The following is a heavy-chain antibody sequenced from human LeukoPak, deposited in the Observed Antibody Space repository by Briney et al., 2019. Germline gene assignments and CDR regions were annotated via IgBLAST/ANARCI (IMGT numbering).Heavy chain of an antibody. CDR2: IVPMSGIT. V-gene: IGHV1-69*05. CDR3: TTYGGNTAEYCQY. Sequence: SVKLSCKASGGTVRRNAVNWVRQPHGQGLGWMGGIVPMSGITVYAQKFQGRVTVSTEESTNTDYMEVSSLTSEDTTVDYCTTYGGNTAEYCQYWGQGTLVTVSS. CDR1: GGTVRRNA. J-gene: IGHJ1*01. D-gene: IGHD4/OR15-4a*01.